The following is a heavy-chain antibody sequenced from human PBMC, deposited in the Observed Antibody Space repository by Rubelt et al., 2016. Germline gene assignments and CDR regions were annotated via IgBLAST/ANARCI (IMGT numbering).Heavy chain of an antibody. Sequence: QVQLQESGPGLVKPSETLSLTCTVSGGSISKYYWSWIRQPPGNGLEWLGYIFYSGSTTNNPSPKSRSTISVAKSKNQFSLRLSSVTAADTAVYYCARQPSSHTSGFLGGMDVWGQGTTVTVSS. CDR3: ARQPSSHTSGFLGGMDV. J-gene: IGHJ6*02. CDR1: GGSISKYY. D-gene: IGHD5-12*01. V-gene: IGHV4-59*08. CDR2: IFYSGST.